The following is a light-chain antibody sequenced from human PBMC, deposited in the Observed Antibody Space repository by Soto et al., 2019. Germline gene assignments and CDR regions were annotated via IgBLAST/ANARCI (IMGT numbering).Light chain of an antibody. Sequence: QSVLTQPPSVSAAPGQKVSISCSGSSSNVGKNFVSWYQQHPGKAPKLMIYEVSNRPSGVSNRFSGSKSGNTASLTISGLQAEDEADYYCSSYTSSSPYVFGTGPKVTVL. CDR3: SSYTSSSPYV. CDR1: SSNVGKNF. V-gene: IGLV2-14*01. J-gene: IGLJ1*01. CDR2: EVS.